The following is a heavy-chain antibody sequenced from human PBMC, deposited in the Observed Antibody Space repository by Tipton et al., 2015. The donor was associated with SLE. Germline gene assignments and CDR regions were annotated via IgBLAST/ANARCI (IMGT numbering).Heavy chain of an antibody. CDR2: IYYSGST. CDR3: ARVGVVTPFDY. V-gene: IGHV4-30-4*01. Sequence: TLSLTCTVSGGSISSGDYYWSWIRQPPGKGLEWIGYIYYSGSTYYNPSLKSRVTISVDTSKNQFSLKLSSVTAADTAVYYCARVGVVTPFDYWGQGTLVTVSS. D-gene: IGHD4-23*01. CDR1: GGSISSGDYY. J-gene: IGHJ4*02.